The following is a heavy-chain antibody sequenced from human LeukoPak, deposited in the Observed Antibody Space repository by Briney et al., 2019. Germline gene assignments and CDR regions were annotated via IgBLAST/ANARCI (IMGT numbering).Heavy chain of an antibody. CDR2: ISGSGSPI. V-gene: IGHV3-11*04. CDR1: GFTLSEYY. CDR3: AELGITMIGGV. D-gene: IGHD3-10*02. J-gene: IGHJ6*04. Sequence: GGSLRLSCAASGFTLSEYYMTWIRQAPGKGLEWVSSISGSGSPIYYADSVKGRFTISRDNAKNSLYLQMNSLRAEDTAVYYCAELGITMIGGVWGKGTTVTISS.